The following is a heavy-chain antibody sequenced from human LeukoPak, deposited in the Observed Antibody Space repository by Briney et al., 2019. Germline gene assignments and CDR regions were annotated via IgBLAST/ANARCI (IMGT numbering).Heavy chain of an antibody. CDR3: AIGAIRITMVRGVPYYYYYMDV. D-gene: IGHD3-10*01. CDR2: INHSGST. Sequence: SSETLSLTCTVSGGSISGYYWSWIRQPPGKGLEWIGEINHSGSTNYNPSLKSRVTISVDTSKNQFSLKLSSVTAADTAVYYCAIGAIRITMVRGVPYYYYYMDVWGKGTTVTVSS. J-gene: IGHJ6*03. CDR1: GGSISGYY. V-gene: IGHV4-34*01.